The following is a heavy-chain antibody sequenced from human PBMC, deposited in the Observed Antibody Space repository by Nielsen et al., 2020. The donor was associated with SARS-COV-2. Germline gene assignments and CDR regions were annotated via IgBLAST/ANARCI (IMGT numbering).Heavy chain of an antibody. D-gene: IGHD2/OR15-2a*01. CDR2: ISYDGSNK. J-gene: IGHJ4*02. V-gene: IGHV3-30-3*01. Sequence: GGSLRLSCAASGFTFSSYAMHWVRQAPGKGLEWVAVISYDGSNKYYADSVKGRFTISRDNSKNTLYLQMNSLRAEDTAVYYCTRVWFEYDYGDYWGQGTLVTVSS. CDR1: GFTFSSYA. CDR3: TRVWFEYDYGDY.